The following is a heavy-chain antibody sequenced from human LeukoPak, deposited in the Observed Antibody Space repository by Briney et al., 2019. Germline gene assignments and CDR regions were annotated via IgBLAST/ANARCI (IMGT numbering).Heavy chain of an antibody. Sequence: SETLSLTCTVSGGSISSYYWSWIRQPPGKGLEWIGYIYYSGGTNYNPSLKSRVTISLDMSKNRFSLNLSSVTAADTAVYYCARGEAASKSSSSWYADYWGQGTLVTVSS. CDR2: IYYSGGT. CDR1: GGSISSYY. D-gene: IGHD6-13*01. V-gene: IGHV4-59*01. J-gene: IGHJ4*02. CDR3: ARGEAASKSSSSWYADY.